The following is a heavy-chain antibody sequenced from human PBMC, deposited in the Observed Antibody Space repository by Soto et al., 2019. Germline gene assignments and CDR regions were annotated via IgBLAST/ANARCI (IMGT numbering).Heavy chain of an antibody. CDR2: IIPIFGTA. V-gene: IGHV1-69*01. J-gene: IGHJ6*02. Sequence: QVQLVQSGAEVKKPGSSVKVSCKASGGTFSSYAISWVRQAPGQGLPPLGGIIPIFGTANYAQKFQGRVTITADESTSTAYMELSSLRSEDTAVYYCARVLGSGSYYGPNNYYYGMDVWGQGTTVTVSS. D-gene: IGHD3-10*01. CDR3: ARVLGSGSYYGPNNYYYGMDV. CDR1: GGTFSSYA.